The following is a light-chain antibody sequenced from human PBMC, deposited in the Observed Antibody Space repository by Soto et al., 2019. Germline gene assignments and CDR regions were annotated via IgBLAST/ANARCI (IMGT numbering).Light chain of an antibody. J-gene: IGLJ2*01. Sequence: SYELTQPPSVSVAPGQTARITCGGNNIGRKSVHWYQQKPGQAPVLVVYDDSDRPSGIPERFSGSNSGNTATLTISRVEAGDEADYYCQVWDSSSDHSVVFGGGTKVTVL. CDR3: QVWDSSSDHSVV. CDR2: DDS. CDR1: NIGRKS. V-gene: IGLV3-21*02.